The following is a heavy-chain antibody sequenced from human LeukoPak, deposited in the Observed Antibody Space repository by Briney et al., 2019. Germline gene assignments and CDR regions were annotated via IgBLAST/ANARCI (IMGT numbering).Heavy chain of an antibody. J-gene: IGHJ4*02. V-gene: IGHV1-2*06. CDR3: ARVDQPLGYCSGGSCYPGVQNY. D-gene: IGHD2-15*01. Sequence: GASVKVSCKASGYTFTGYYMHWVRQAPGQGLEWMGRINPNSGGTNYAQKFQGRVTMTRDTSISTAYMELSRLRSDDTAVYYCARVDQPLGYCSGGSCYPGVQNYWGQGTLVTVFS. CDR1: GYTFTGYY. CDR2: INPNSGGT.